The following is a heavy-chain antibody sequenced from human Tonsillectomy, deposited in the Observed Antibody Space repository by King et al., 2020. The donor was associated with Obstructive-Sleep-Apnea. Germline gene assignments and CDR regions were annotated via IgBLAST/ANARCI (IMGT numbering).Heavy chain of an antibody. Sequence: QLQESGPGLVKPSQTLSLTCTVSGGSISSGGYYWSWIRQHPGKGLEWIGYIYYSGSTYYNPSLKSRVTISVDTSKNQFSLKLSSVTAADTAVYYCARDLALWFGELLHHYGMDVWGQGTTVTVSS. CDR1: GGSISSGGYY. CDR2: IYYSGST. J-gene: IGHJ6*02. V-gene: IGHV4-31*03. CDR3: ARDLALWFGELLHHYGMDV. D-gene: IGHD3-10*01.